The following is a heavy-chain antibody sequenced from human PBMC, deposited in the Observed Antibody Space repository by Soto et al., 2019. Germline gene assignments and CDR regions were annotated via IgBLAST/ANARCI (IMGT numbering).Heavy chain of an antibody. D-gene: IGHD2-21*01. CDR2: INPSGGST. J-gene: IGHJ4*02. CDR1: GYTFTDYY. CDR3: ARGSSVAFDY. V-gene: IGHV1-46*01. Sequence: QVQLVQSGAEVKKPGASVKVSCKASGYTFTDYYLHWVRQAPGQGLEWMGFINPSGGSTTYLQKFQGRVTMTRDTSTGTVYMALSSLTSEDTAVYYCARGSSVAFDYWGQGTLVTVSS.